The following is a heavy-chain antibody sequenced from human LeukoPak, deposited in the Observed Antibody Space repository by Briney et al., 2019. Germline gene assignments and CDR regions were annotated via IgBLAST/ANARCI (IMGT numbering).Heavy chain of an antibody. V-gene: IGHV3-23*01. D-gene: IGHD2-15*01. J-gene: IGHJ6*02. CDR2: ISGSGGST. CDR3: ARSDIVVVVAATEYYYGMDV. CDR1: GFTFSSYA. Sequence: GGSLRLSCAASGFTFSSYAMSWVRQAPGKGLEWVSAISGSGGSTYYADSVKGRFTISRDNAKNSLYLQMNSLRAEDTAVYYCARSDIVVVVAATEYYYGMDVWGQGTTVTVSS.